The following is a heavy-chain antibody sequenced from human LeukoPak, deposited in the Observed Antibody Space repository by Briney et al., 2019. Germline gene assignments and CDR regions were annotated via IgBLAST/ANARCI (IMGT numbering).Heavy chain of an antibody. CDR1: GGSFGGYY. J-gene: IGHJ6*03. V-gene: IGHV4-34*01. CDR3: ARGPATDYYMDV. CDR2: INHSGST. D-gene: IGHD2-15*01. Sequence: SETLSLTCAVYGGSFGGYYWSWIRQPPGKGLEWIGEINHSGSTNYNPSLKSRVTISVDTSKSQFSLKLSSVTAADTAVYYCARGPATDYYMDVWGKGTTVTVSS.